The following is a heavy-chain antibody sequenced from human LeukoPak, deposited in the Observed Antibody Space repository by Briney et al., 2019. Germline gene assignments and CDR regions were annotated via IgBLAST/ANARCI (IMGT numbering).Heavy chain of an antibody. CDR3: AKDKVVVAGFDY. V-gene: IGHV3-23*01. CDR1: GFSFSTYV. Sequence: GGSLRLSCTASGFSFSTYVMTWVRQPPGKGLEWVSAITGRGTSTYYADSVKGRFTISRDNSKNTLYLQMDSLRVDDTPVYFCAKDKVVVAGFDYWGPGTLVTVSA. CDR2: ITGRGTST. D-gene: IGHD2-15*01. J-gene: IGHJ4*02.